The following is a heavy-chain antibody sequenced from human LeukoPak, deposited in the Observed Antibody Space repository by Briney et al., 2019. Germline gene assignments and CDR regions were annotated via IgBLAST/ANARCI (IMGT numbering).Heavy chain of an antibody. CDR2: ISYDGSNK. CDR3: AKDVGKWESLHFFDY. CDR1: GFTFSSYA. V-gene: IGHV3-30*04. D-gene: IGHD1-26*01. J-gene: IGHJ4*02. Sequence: GGSLRLSCAASGFTFSSYAMHWVRQAPGEGLEWVAVISYDGSNKYYADSVKGRFTIPRDDSRNTLYLQMNSLRGDDTAVYYCAKDVGKWESLHFFDYWGQGTLVTVSS.